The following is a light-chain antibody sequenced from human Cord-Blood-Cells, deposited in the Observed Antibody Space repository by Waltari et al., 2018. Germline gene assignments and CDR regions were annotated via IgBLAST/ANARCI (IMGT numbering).Light chain of an antibody. CDR1: QGISSY. CDR3: QQYYSYPRT. V-gene: IGKV1-8*01. Sequence: AIRMTQSPSSFSASTGDRVTITCRASQGISSYLAWYQQKPGKAPKLLIYAASTLQSGVPSRFSGSGSGTDFTRTISCLQSEDFATYYCQQYYSYPRTFGQGP. J-gene: IGKJ1*01. CDR2: AAS.